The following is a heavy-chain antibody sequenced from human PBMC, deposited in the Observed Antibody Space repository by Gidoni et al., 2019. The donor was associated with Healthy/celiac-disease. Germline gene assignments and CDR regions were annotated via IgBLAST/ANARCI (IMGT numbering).Heavy chain of an antibody. J-gene: IGHJ4*02. Sequence: EEPLVESGGGLVKPGWSLRLSCAAPGFTFSSYCMSCVRQALGTGLEWVAKIKQAGSEKYYGDSVKGRFTISSDNAKNSLYLQMTSLRAEDTAVYYCARGSPDLYDSSGYYYEGDLFDYWGQGTLVTVSS. CDR2: IKQAGSEK. CDR3: ARGSPDLYDSSGYYYEGDLFDY. CDR1: GFTFSSYC. V-gene: IGHV3-7*03. D-gene: IGHD3-22*01.